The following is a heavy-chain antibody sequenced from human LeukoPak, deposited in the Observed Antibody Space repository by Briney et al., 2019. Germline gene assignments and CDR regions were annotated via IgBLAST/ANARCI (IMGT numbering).Heavy chain of an antibody. Sequence: PGGSLRLSCAASEFTFNTYGMNWVRQAPDKGLEWVSTISGSGGGTYYADSVKGRFTISRDDSKNTLYLQMNSLRADDTAVYYCAKDLGRYRNNFFDYWGQGNLVTVSS. V-gene: IGHV3-23*01. CDR2: ISGSGGGT. D-gene: IGHD1-26*01. CDR1: EFTFNTYG. CDR3: AKDLGRYRNNFFDY. J-gene: IGHJ4*02.